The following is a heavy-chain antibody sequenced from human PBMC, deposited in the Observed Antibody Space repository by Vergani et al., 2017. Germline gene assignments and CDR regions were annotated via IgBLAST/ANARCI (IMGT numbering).Heavy chain of an antibody. CDR3: AXAYYYDSSGYYPYYFDY. CDR1: GYTFTSYY. V-gene: IGHV1-46*01. J-gene: IGHJ4*02. Sequence: QVQLVQSGAEVKKPGASVKVSCKASGYTFTSYYMHWVRQAPGQGLEWMGIINPSGGSTSYAQKFQGRVTMTRDTSTSTVYMELSSLRSEDTAVYYCAXAYYYDSSGYYPYYFDYWGQGTLVTVSS. CDR2: INPSGGST. D-gene: IGHD3-22*01.